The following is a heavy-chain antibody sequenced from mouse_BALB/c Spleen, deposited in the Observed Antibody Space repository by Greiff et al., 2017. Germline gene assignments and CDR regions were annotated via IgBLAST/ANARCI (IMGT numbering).Heavy chain of an antibody. Sequence: LKQPGSELVRPGASVKLSCKASGYTFTSYWMHWVKQRHGQGLEWIGNIYPGSGSTNYDEKFKSKGTLTVDTSSSTAYMHLSSLTSEDSAVYYCTRAYRYDWYFDVWGAGTTVTVSS. J-gene: IGHJ1*01. CDR3: TRAYRYDWYFDV. CDR2: IYPGSGST. D-gene: IGHD2-14*01. V-gene: IGHV1S22*01. CDR1: GYTFTSYW.